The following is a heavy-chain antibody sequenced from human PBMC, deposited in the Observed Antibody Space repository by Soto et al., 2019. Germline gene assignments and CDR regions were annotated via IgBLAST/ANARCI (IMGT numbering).Heavy chain of an antibody. CDR3: ARELALPGQRRGDYYYGMDV. CDR1: GFTFSSYA. CDR2: ISYDGSNK. J-gene: IGHJ6*02. D-gene: IGHD1-1*01. Sequence: GGSLRLSCAASGFTFSSYAMHWVRQAPGKGLEWVAVISYDGSNKYYADSVKGRFTISRDNSKNTLYLQMNSLRAEDTAVYYCARELALPGQRRGDYYYGMDVWGQGTTVTVS. V-gene: IGHV3-30-3*01.